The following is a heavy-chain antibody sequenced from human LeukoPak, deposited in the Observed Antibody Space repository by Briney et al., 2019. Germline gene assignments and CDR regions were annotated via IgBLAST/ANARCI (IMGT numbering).Heavy chain of an antibody. D-gene: IGHD3-3*01. CDR1: GGSISSRGHY. Sequence: PSETLSLTCNVFGGSISSRGHYWGWIRQPPGKGLEWIGSVYYSGTTYDHPSLKSRVSISIDTSKDQMSLRLSSVTAADPAVYYCARLTTDDFWSGYYYYMDVWGKGTTVIVSS. CDR2: VYYSGTT. J-gene: IGHJ6*03. V-gene: IGHV4-39*07. CDR3: ARLTTDDFWSGYYYYMDV.